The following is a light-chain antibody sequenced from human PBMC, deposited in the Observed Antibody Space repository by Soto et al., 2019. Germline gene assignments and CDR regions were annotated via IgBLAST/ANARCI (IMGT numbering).Light chain of an antibody. CDR1: SSDVGGYNY. CDR2: DVS. Sequence: QSALTQPASVSGSPGQSITISCTGTSSDVGGYNYVSWYQQHPGKAPKLMIYDVSNRPSGVSTRFSGSKSGNTASLTISGLQAEDEADYYCSSYTSSSTLVFGGGTKRTV. CDR3: SSYTSSSTLV. J-gene: IGLJ2*01. V-gene: IGLV2-14*01.